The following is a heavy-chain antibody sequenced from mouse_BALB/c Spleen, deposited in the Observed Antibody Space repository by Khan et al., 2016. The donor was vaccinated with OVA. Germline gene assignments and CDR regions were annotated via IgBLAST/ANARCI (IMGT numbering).Heavy chain of an antibody. Sequence: VKLQQSGAELARPGASVKMSCKASGYTFTSYTIHWIKLRPGQGLEWIGFINPSNGYTNYNQKFKDKATLTADKSSTPVYMQLSSLTSDDSAVYNCVRDGAYHRNDGWFAYWGQGTLVTVSA. CDR1: GYTFTSYT. CDR2: INPSNGYT. V-gene: IGHV1-4*01. D-gene: IGHD2-14*01. CDR3: VRDGAYHRNDGWFAY. J-gene: IGHJ3*01.